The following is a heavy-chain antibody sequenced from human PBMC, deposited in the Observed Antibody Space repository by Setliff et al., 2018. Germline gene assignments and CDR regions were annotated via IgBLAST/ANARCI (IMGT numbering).Heavy chain of an antibody. Sequence: ASVKVSCKASGYTFTSYAMHWVRQAPGQRLEWMGWIYAGNGNTKYSQKFQGRVTITRDTSASTAYMELSSLRSEDTAVYYCARVERFGELADYWGQGTLVTVSS. V-gene: IGHV1-3*01. J-gene: IGHJ4*02. CDR1: GYTFTSYA. CDR2: IYAGNGNT. CDR3: ARVERFGELADY. D-gene: IGHD3-10*01.